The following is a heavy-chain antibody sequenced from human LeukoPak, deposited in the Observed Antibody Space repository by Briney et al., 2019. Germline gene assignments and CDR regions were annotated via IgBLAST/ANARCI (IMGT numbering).Heavy chain of an antibody. J-gene: IGHJ4*02. CDR1: GGSISSYY. V-gene: IGHV4-59*08. D-gene: IGHD3-22*01. CDR3: ARRHPTDGDYSSGYYYALDY. Sequence: PSETLSLTCTVSGGSISSYYWSWIRQPPGKGLEWIGYIYYSGGTNYNPSLKSRVTISVDTSKNQFSLKLSSVTAADTAVYYCARRHPTDGDYSSGYYYALDYWGQGTLVTVSS. CDR2: IYYSGGT.